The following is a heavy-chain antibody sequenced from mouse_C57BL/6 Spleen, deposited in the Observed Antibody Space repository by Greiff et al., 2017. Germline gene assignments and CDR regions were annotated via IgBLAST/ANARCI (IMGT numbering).Heavy chain of an antibody. CDR1: GYAFSSYW. CDR2: IYPGDGDT. J-gene: IGHJ2*01. D-gene: IGHD2-4*01. Sequence: QVQLQQSGAELVKPGASVKISCKASGYAFSSYWMNWVKQRPGKGLEWIGQIYPGDGDTNYNGKFKGKATLTADKSSSTAYMQLSSLTSEDSAVYFCAVYYDYPNYFDYWGQGTTLTVSS. CDR3: AVYYDYPNYFDY. V-gene: IGHV1-80*01.